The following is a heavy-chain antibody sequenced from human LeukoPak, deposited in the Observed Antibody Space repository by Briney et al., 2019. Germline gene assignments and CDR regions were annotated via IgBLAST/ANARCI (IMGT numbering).Heavy chain of an antibody. CDR3: ARWAGYGDS. J-gene: IGHJ4*02. V-gene: IGHV3-48*03. Sequence: GGSLRLSCAASGFTFSTYEMNWVRQTPGKGLEWVSCIGSSGSTIYYADSVKGRFTISRDSSKNTLYLQMNSLRVEDTAVYYCARWAGYGDSWGQGTLVTVSS. D-gene: IGHD5-12*01. CDR1: GFTFSTYE. CDR2: IGSSGSTI.